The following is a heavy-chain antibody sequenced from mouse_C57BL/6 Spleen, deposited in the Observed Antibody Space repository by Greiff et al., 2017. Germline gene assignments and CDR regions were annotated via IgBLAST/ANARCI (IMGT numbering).Heavy chain of an antibody. Sequence: QVQLQQSGAELVRPGTSVKVSCKASGYAFTNYLIEWVKQRPGQGLEWIGVINPGSGGPNYNEKFKGKATLTADKSSSTAYMQLSSLTSEDSAVYFCAREQLGLPFAYWGQGTLVTVSA. D-gene: IGHD3-1*01. J-gene: IGHJ3*01. V-gene: IGHV1-54*01. CDR3: AREQLGLPFAY. CDR1: GYAFTNYL. CDR2: INPGSGGP.